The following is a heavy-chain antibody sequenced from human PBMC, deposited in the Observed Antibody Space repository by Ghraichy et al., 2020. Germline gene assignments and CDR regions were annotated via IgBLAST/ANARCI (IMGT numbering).Heavy chain of an antibody. D-gene: IGHD3-9*01. CDR1: GGSISRSSYY. Sequence: SETLSLTCKVSGGSISRSSYYWGWIRQPPGKGLEWIASIYYTESTFYNPSLRSRLTISIDTSKNQVSLRLSSVTAADTAVYYCASHPAYYDILTGYSYHFDNWGQGILVIVSS. V-gene: IGHV4-39*01. CDR2: IYYTEST. J-gene: IGHJ4*02. CDR3: ASHPAYYDILTGYSYHFDN.